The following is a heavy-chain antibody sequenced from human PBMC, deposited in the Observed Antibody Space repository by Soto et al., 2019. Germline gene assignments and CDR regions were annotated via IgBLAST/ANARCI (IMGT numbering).Heavy chain of an antibody. Sequence: SEPLSLTFTFSVGSITNYYWTWIRQPPGKGLEWIGYIYYSGTTNYNPSLKSRVTISVDTSKNQFSLKLSSVTAADTAVYYCARTWGSMRDYWGRGTLLTVSS. D-gene: IGHD2-2*01. J-gene: IGHJ4*02. CDR1: VGSITNYY. CDR2: IYYSGTT. CDR3: ARTWGSMRDY. V-gene: IGHV4-59*01.